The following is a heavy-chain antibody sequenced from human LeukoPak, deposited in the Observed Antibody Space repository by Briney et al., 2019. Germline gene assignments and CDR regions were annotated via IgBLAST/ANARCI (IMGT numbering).Heavy chain of an antibody. V-gene: IGHV1-69*06. CDR2: IIPIFGTA. Sequence: SVKVSCKASGGTFSSYAISWVRQAPGQGFEWMGGIIPIFGTANYAQKFQGRVTITADKSTSTAYMELSSLRSEDTAVYYCARMYSSSDGTFRAYYYYMDVWGKGTTVTVSS. CDR1: GGTFSSYA. CDR3: ARMYSSSDGTFRAYYYYMDV. J-gene: IGHJ6*03. D-gene: IGHD6-6*01.